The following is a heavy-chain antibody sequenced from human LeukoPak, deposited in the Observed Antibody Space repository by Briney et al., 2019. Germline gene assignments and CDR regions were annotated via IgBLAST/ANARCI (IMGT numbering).Heavy chain of an antibody. D-gene: IGHD4-17*01. CDR2: ISAYNGNT. Sequence: VASVTVSCKASGYTFTGYYMHWVRQAPGQGVEGMGWISAYNGNTKYAQKLQGRVTITTDTSTSTAYMELRSLRSDDTAVYYCARGGFDDYGDYNFDYWGQGTLVTVSS. CDR1: GYTFTGYY. J-gene: IGHJ4*02. V-gene: IGHV1-18*04. CDR3: ARGGFDDYGDYNFDY.